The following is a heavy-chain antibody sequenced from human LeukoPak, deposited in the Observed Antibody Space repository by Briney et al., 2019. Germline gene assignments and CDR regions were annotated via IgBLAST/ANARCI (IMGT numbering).Heavy chain of an antibody. CDR2: IIPIFGTA. J-gene: IGHJ6*04. V-gene: IGHV1-69*06. CDR1: GGTFSSYA. D-gene: IGHD2-2*01. CDR3: ARGNWSSTSWHRGYYGMDG. Sequence: ASVKVSCKASGGTFSSYAISWVRQAPGQGLEWMGGIIPIFGTANYAQKFQGRVTITADKSTSTAYMELSSLRSEDTAVYYCARGNWSSTSWHRGYYGMDGLGKGTTVTVSS.